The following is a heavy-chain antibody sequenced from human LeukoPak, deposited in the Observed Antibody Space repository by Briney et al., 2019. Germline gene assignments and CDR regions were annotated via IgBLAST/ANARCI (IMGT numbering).Heavy chain of an antibody. V-gene: IGHV3-23*01. CDR2: ISGSGGST. CDR3: AKAPLSNYDYVSDGIYYFDY. CDR1: GFTFSSYA. D-gene: IGHD3-16*01. Sequence: GGSLRLSCAASGFTFSSYAMSWVRQAPGEGLEWVSAISGSGGSTYYADSVKGRFTISRDNSKNTLYLQMNSLRAEDTAVYYCAKAPLSNYDYVSDGIYYFDYWGQGTLVTVSS. J-gene: IGHJ4*02.